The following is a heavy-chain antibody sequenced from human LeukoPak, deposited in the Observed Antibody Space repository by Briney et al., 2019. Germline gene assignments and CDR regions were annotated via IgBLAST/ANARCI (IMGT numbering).Heavy chain of an antibody. CDR2: IGGSGGGS. CDR3: AKGLGLAVAGGMDV. Sequence: GGSLRLSCAASGFAFSSYAMSWVRQAPGEGLEWVSAIGGSGGGSYYAASAKGRFTISRDNSKKMVHLQMNSLRVEDTAVYYCAKGLGLAVAGGMDVWGQGTTVIVSS. D-gene: IGHD6-19*01. V-gene: IGHV3-23*01. J-gene: IGHJ6*02. CDR1: GFAFSSYA.